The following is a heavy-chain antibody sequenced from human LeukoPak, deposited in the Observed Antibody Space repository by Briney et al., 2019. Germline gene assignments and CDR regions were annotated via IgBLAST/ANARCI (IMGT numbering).Heavy chain of an antibody. V-gene: IGHV3-23*01. CDR2: INSSGGST. CDR1: GFTFSSYA. D-gene: IGHD6-19*01. J-gene: IGHJ4*02. CDR3: ASWPGAWYGADS. Sequence: PGGSLRLSCAASGFTFSSYAMSWVRQAPGKGLEWVSAINSSGGSTYYADSVKGRFTISRDNSKNTLNLQMNTLSAEDTAVYYCASWPGAWYGADSWGQGTLVTVSS.